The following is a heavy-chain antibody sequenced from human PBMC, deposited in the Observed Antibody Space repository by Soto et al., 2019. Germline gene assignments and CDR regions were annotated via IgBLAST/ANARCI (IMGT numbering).Heavy chain of an antibody. V-gene: IGHV3-30*03. CDR3: AREDYYGSRTIDY. CDR1: GFTFSSYG. Sequence: PGGSLRLSCAASGFTFSSYGMHWVRQAPGKGLEWVAVISYDGSNKYYADSVKGRFTISRDNSKNTLYLQMNSLRAEDTAVYYCAREDYYGSRTIDYWGQGTLVTVSS. CDR2: ISYDGSNK. D-gene: IGHD3-10*01. J-gene: IGHJ4*02.